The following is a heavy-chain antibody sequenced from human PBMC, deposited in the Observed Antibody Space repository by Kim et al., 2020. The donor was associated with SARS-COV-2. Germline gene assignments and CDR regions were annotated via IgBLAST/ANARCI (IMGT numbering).Heavy chain of an antibody. D-gene: IGHD2-15*01. Sequence: SETLSLTCTVSGGSISSYYWSWIRQPPGKGLEWIGYIYYSGSTNYNPSLKSRVTISVDTSKNQFSLKLSSVTAADTAAYYCSRAGVVATDYFDYWGQGTL. CDR3: SRAGVVATDYFDY. V-gene: IGHV4-59*08. J-gene: IGHJ4*02. CDR1: GGSISSYY. CDR2: IYYSGST.